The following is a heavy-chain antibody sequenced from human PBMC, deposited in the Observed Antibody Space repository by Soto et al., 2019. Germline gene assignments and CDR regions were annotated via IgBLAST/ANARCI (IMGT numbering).Heavy chain of an antibody. D-gene: IGHD6-6*01. CDR3: AREGWQLVQFDY. CDR1: GGSISSGGYY. Sequence: QVQLQESGPGLVKPSQTLSLTCTVSGGSISSGGYYWSWIRQHPGKGLEWIGYIYYSGSTYYNPSRKSRVTISVDTSKNQFSLKLSSVTAADTAVYYCAREGWQLVQFDYWGQGTLVTVSS. V-gene: IGHV4-31*03. J-gene: IGHJ4*02. CDR2: IYYSGST.